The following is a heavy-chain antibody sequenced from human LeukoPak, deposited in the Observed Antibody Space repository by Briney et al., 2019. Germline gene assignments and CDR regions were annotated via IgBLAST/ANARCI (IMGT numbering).Heavy chain of an antibody. CDR2: ISYTGST. V-gene: IGHV4-59*01. CDR1: GDSFTSDY. CDR3: ASKGDAIGSSAS. Sequence: SETLSLTCSVSGDSFTSDYWSWIRQPPGKGLEWIGYISYTGSTKSNPALKNRVTISGDRSKNQFSLKMTSVTAADTAVYYCASKGDAIGSSASWGQGT. J-gene: IGHJ4*02. D-gene: IGHD6-6*01.